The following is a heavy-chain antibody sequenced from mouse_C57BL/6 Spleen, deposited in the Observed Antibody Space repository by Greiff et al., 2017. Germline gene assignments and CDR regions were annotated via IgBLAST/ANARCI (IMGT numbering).Heavy chain of an antibody. CDR3: AQDSSGYLAY. CDR2: IDPSDSET. Sequence: QVQLKQPGAELVRPGSSVKLSCKASGYTFTSYWMHWVKQRPIQGLEWIGNIDPSDSETHYNQKFKDKATLTVDKSSSTAYMQLSSLTSEDSAVYYCAQDSSGYLAYWGQGTLVTVSA. CDR1: GYTFTSYW. D-gene: IGHD3-2*02. J-gene: IGHJ3*01. V-gene: IGHV1-52*01.